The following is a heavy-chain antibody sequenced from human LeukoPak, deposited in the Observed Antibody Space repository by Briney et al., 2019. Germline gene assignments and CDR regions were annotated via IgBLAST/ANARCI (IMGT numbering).Heavy chain of an antibody. CDR2: IYYSGST. CDR3: ARVYGNFRNYFDY. J-gene: IGHJ4*02. Sequence: SETLSLTCTVSGGSISSSSYYWSWIRQPPGKGLEWIAYIYYSGSTNYNPSLKSRVTISVDTSKNQFSLKLSSVTAADTAIYYCARVYGNFRNYFDYWGQGTLVTVSP. V-gene: IGHV4-61*05. D-gene: IGHD1-7*01. CDR1: GGSISSSSYY.